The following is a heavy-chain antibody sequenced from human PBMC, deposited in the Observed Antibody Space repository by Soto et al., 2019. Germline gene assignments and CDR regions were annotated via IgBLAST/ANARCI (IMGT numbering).Heavy chain of an antibody. D-gene: IGHD3-22*01. CDR1: GTTFSNFA. Sequence: QVRLVQSGAEVKKTESSVKVSCEASGTTFSNFAIGWVRQAPGQGLEWMGGIILPFGTPNYAQKFQGRVTMSADESMTTVYMELRGLRSGATAVDFGVRGPDYEGYFDYWGQGTLVTVAS. V-gene: IGHV1-69*12. CDR2: IILPFGTP. J-gene: IGHJ4*02. CDR3: VRGPDYEGYFDY.